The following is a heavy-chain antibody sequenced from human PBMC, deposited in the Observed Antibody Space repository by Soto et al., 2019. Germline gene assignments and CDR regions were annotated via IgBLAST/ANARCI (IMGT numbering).Heavy chain of an antibody. CDR1: GGSVSSGSYY. D-gene: IGHD1-1*01. CDR3: ASYHGSNWFDP. V-gene: IGHV4-61*01. CDR2: IYYSGST. Sequence: KTSETLSLTCTVSGGSVSSGSYYWSWIRQPPGKGLEWIGYIYYSGSTNYNPSLKSRVTISVDTSKNQFSLKLSSVTAADTAVYYCASYHGSNWFDPWGQGTLVTVSS. J-gene: IGHJ5*02.